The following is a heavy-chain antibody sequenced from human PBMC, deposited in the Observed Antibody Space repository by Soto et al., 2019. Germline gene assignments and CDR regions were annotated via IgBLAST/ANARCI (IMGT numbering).Heavy chain of an antibody. D-gene: IGHD2-15*01. CDR3: ARELPPDL. V-gene: IGHV3-53*01. Sequence: PGGSLRLSCVASGFTVSSKYMTWVRQAPGKGLEWVPIIWSAGLTYYADSVKGRFTISRDNSKNTVYLQMNSLRAEDSAVYYCARELPPDLWGQGTLVTVSS. CDR1: GFTVSSKY. CDR2: IWSAGLT. J-gene: IGHJ5*02.